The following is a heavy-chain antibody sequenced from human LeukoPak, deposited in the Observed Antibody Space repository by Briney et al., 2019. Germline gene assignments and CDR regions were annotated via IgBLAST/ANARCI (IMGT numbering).Heavy chain of an antibody. D-gene: IGHD3-22*01. J-gene: IGHJ3*02. V-gene: IGHV3-23*01. CDR3: AKRMTVRGYWDTSGDAFDI. CDR2: ISATGDST. CDR1: GFTFSNYA. Sequence: GGSLRLSCAASGFTFSNYAINWVRQAPGKGLKWVSGISATGDSTYYADSVKGRFTISRDNSKNTLYLQMNSLRAGDTALYYCAKRMTVRGYWDTSGDAFDIWGQGTMVTVSS.